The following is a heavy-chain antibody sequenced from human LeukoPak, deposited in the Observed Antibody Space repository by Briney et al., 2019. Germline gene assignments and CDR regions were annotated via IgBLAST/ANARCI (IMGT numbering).Heavy chain of an antibody. Sequence: PGGSLRLSCAASGFTFSTYEMNWVRQAPGKGLEWVPYISPSGTTIYYAESVKGRFTISRDNAKNSVYLQMNSLRVEDTAVYYCARKTFGTVYFDYWGQGILVTVSS. CDR2: ISPSGTTI. V-gene: IGHV3-48*03. CDR1: GFTFSTYE. CDR3: ARKTFGTVYFDY. J-gene: IGHJ4*02. D-gene: IGHD1-1*01.